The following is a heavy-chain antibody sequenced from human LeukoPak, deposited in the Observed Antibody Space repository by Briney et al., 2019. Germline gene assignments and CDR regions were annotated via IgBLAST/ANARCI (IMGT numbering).Heavy chain of an antibody. CDR3: ARASGSYWWFDS. CDR1: GYTFTSYG. V-gene: IGHV1-2*02. J-gene: IGHJ5*01. Sequence: ASVKVSCKASGYTFTSYGITWVRQAPGQGLEWTGWINVNNGDTNYAQKFQGSVTMTRDTSISTVYMELSRLRSDDTAVYYCARASGSYWWFDSWGQGTLVTVSS. D-gene: IGHD1-26*01. CDR2: INVNNGDT.